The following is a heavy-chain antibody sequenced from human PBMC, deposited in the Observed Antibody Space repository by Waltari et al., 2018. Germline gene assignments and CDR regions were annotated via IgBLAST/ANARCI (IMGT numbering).Heavy chain of an antibody. V-gene: IGHV3-30*01. D-gene: IGHD3-10*01. J-gene: IGHJ4*02. CDR1: GFTFKNYA. CDR3: AIDSYGSDY. CDR2: ISYDGSNK. Sequence: QVQLVESGGGVVQPGRSLRLSCAASGFTFKNYAIHWVRQAPGKGLGWVALISYDGSNKYYADPVKGRFTISRDNSKNTLYLQMNSLRVEDTAVYYCAIDSYGSDYWGQGTLVTVSS.